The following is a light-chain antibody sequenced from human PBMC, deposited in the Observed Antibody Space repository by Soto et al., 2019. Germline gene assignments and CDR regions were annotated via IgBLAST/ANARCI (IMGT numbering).Light chain of an antibody. J-gene: IGLJ1*01. CDR1: SSDVSAYNH. CDR2: DVS. V-gene: IGLV2-14*03. CDR3: CSYTTSTTYV. Sequence: SVLTQPASVSGSPGQSITISCTGTSSDVSAYNHVYWYQHHPGKAPKLMIYDVSSRPSGVSNRFSGSKSGNTASLTISGLQAEDETDYYCCSYTTSTTYVFGTGTKVTVL.